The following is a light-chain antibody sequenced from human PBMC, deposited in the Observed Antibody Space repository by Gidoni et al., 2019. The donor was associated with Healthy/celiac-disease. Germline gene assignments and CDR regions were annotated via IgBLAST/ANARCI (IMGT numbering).Light chain of an antibody. V-gene: IGKV1-39*01. CDR3: QQSYSTPLT. Sequence: DIQMTQSPSSLSASVGDRVTITCRASQSISSSLNWYQQKPGKAPKLLIYAASSLQSGVPSRFSGSGSGTDFTLTFSSLQPEDFATYYCQQSYSTPLTFGGGTKVEIK. J-gene: IGKJ4*01. CDR2: AAS. CDR1: QSISSS.